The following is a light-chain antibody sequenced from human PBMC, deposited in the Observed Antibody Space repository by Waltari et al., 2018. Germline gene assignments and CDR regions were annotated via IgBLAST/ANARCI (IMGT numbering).Light chain of an antibody. V-gene: IGLV1-44*01. CDR3: AAWEASLNGWV. Sequence: QSVLTQPPSASGTPGQRVTISCSGSYSNSGKYTVNWYQQLPGTAPKLLIFDNNQRPSGVPDRFSGSKFGTSASLAISGLQSEDEADYHCAAWEASLNGWVFGGGTKLTVL. J-gene: IGLJ3*02. CDR1: YSNSGKYT. CDR2: DNN.